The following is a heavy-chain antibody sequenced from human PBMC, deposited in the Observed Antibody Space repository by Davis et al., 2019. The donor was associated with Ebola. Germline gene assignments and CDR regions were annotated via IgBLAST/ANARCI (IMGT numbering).Heavy chain of an antibody. D-gene: IGHD5-24*01. Sequence: GESLKISCTDSVITFSSYVMSWVRQAPGKGLEWVSVIYSGGSTYYADSVRGRFTISRDNSRNTLYLQMNSLRAEDTAVYYCARGDGYNYYDYWGHGTLVTVSS. CDR1: VITFSSYV. CDR3: ARGDGYNYYDY. V-gene: IGHV3-23*03. J-gene: IGHJ4*01. CDR2: IYSGGST.